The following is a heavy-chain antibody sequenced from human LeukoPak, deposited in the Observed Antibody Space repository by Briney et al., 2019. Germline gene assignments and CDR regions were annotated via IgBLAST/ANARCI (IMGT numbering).Heavy chain of an antibody. J-gene: IGHJ4*02. CDR2: VSGSGGST. V-gene: IGHV3-23*01. Sequence: GGSLRLSCAASGFTFSTYGMSWVRQAPGKGLEWVSAVSGSGGSTYSADSVKGRFTISRDNSKNTLYLQMNSLRVEDTAVYYCAKDIFSGSYEGFDYWGQGTLVIVPS. CDR1: GFTFSTYG. CDR3: AKDIFSGSYEGFDY. D-gene: IGHD1-26*01.